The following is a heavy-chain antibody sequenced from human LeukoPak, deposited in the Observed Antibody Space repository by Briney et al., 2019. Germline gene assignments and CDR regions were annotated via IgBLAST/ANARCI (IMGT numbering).Heavy chain of an antibody. CDR2: ISYDGSNK. Sequence: PGGSLRLSCAASGITVSTFWMHWVRQAPGKGREWVAVISYDGSNKYYADSVKGRFTISRDNSKNTLYLQMNSLRAEDTAVYYCARTGFGELLYFDYWGQGTLVTVSS. CDR3: ARTGFGELLYFDY. V-gene: IGHV3-30*03. J-gene: IGHJ4*02. CDR1: GITVSTFW. D-gene: IGHD3-10*01.